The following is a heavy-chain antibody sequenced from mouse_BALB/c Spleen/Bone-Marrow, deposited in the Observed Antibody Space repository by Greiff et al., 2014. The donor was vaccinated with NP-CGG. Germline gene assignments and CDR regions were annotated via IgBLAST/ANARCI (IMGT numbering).Heavy chain of an antibody. CDR3: ARGSYYYGSSSPWFAY. CDR1: GYTSTSYW. J-gene: IGHJ3*01. Sequence: DLVKPGASVKLSCKASGYTSTSYWINWIKQRPGQGLEWIGRIPPGSGTTYYNEMFKGKATLTVDTSSTTAYIQLSSLSSEDSAVYFCARGSYYYGSSSPWFAYWSQGTLVTVSA. V-gene: IGHV1S41*01. D-gene: IGHD1-1*01. CDR2: IPPGSGTT.